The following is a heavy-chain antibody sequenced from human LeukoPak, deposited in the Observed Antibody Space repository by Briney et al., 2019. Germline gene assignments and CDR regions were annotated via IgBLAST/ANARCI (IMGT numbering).Heavy chain of an antibody. Sequence: GASVKVSCKASGYTFTGYYMHWVRQAPGQGLEWMGRINPNSGGTNYAQKLQGRVTMTTDTSTSTAYMGLRSLRSDDTAVYYCARGRGITIFGVVINNWFDPWGQGTLVTVSS. J-gene: IGHJ5*02. V-gene: IGHV1-2*06. CDR3: ARGRGITIFGVVINNWFDP. CDR2: INPNSGGT. CDR1: GYTFTGYY. D-gene: IGHD3-3*01.